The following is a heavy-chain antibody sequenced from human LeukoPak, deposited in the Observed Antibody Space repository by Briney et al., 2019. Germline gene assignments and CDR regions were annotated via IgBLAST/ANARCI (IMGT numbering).Heavy chain of an antibody. J-gene: IGHJ4*02. CDR1: GGSISSSSYY. V-gene: IGHV4-39*01. CDR2: IYYSGST. Sequence: SETLSLTCTVSGGSISSSSYYWGWIRQPPGKGLEWIGSIYYSGSTYYNPSLKSRVTISVDTSKNQFSLKLSSVTAADTAVYYCASTGELRYFDWLAPPYYWGQGTLVTVSS. D-gene: IGHD3-9*01. CDR3: ASTGELRYFDWLAPPYY.